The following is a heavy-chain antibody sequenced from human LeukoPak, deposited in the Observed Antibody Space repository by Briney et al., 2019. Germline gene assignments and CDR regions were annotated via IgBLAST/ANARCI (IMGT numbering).Heavy chain of an antibody. CDR2: ISSNGGST. CDR1: GFTFDDYG. Sequence: PGGSLRLSCAASGFTFDDYGMSWVRQAPGKGLEYVSAISSNGGSTYYANSVKGRFTISRDNSKNTLYLQMGSLRAEDMAVYYCARERRAAAPNTFDYWGQGTLVTVSS. J-gene: IGHJ4*02. D-gene: IGHD6-13*01. V-gene: IGHV3-64*01. CDR3: ARERRAAAPNTFDY.